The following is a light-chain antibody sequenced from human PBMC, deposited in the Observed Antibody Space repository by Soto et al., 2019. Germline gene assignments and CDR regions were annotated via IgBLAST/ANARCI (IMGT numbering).Light chain of an antibody. Sequence: EIVLTQSPGTLSLSPGERATLSCRASQSVSNNYLAWYQQKPGQAPRLLIYGASNRATGIPDRFAGSGSGTDFTLTIDRLEPEDFAVYYCQQCGSSPWTFGQGTKVDIK. CDR3: QQCGSSPWT. CDR1: QSVSNNY. CDR2: GAS. V-gene: IGKV3-20*01. J-gene: IGKJ1*01.